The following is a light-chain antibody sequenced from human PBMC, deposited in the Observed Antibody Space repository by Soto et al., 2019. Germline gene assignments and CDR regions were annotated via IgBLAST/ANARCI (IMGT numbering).Light chain of an antibody. CDR2: AAS. CDR3: QQYGDWPPET. CDR1: QGISSY. Sequence: VIWMAQPPSLLSSSPGDRVTINCRMSQGISSYLAWYQQKPGKAPELLIYAASTLQSGVPSRFSGSGSGTDFTLTISCPQSEDHEVYYCQQYGDWPPETFGQGTKVDI. J-gene: IGKJ2*01. V-gene: IGKV1D-8*01.